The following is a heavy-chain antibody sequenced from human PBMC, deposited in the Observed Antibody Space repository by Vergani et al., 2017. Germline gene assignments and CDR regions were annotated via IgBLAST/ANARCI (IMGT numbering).Heavy chain of an antibody. J-gene: IGHJ4*02. V-gene: IGHV3-23*01. CDR2: ISGSGGST. CDR1: GFTFSSYA. Sequence: TASGFTFSSYAMSWVRQAPGKGLEWVSAISGSGGSTYYADSVKGRFTISRDNSKNTLYLQMNSLRAEDTALYYCAKFPLNITTPDRGDFWGQGSLVTVSS. CDR3: AKFPLNITTPDRGDF. D-gene: IGHD1-1*01.